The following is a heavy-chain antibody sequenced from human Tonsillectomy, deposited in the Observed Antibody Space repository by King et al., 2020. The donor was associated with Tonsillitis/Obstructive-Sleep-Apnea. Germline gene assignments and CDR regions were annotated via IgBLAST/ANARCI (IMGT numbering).Heavy chain of an antibody. D-gene: IGHD2-15*01. CDR1: GYTFTSYY. CDR3: ARVGVRYCSGGSCPLFFDY. CDR2: INPSGGST. J-gene: IGHJ4*02. Sequence: QLVQSGAEVKKPGASVKVSCKASGYTFTSYYMHWVRQAPGRGLEWMGIINPSGGSTSYAQKFQGRVTMTRDTSTSTVYMELSSLRSEDTAVYYCARVGVRYCSGGSCPLFFDYWGQGTLVTVSS. V-gene: IGHV1-46*01.